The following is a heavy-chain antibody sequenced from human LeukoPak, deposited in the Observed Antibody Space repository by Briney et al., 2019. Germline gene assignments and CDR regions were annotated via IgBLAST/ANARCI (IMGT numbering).Heavy chain of an antibody. V-gene: IGHV3-48*01. CDR2: ISSSSGTI. CDR1: GFTFSSYS. D-gene: IGHD3-22*01. CDR3: ARGFHRRLYYSY. Sequence: PGGSLRLSCAASGFTFSSYSMNWVRQAPGKGLEWVSYISSSSGTIYYADSLKGRFTISRDNAKNSLYLQMNSLRAEDTAVYYCARGFHRRLYYSYWGQGTLVTVSS. J-gene: IGHJ4*02.